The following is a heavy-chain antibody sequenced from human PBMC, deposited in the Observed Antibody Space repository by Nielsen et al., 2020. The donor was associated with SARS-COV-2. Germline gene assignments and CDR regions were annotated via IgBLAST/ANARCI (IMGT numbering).Heavy chain of an antibody. CDR3: TRDSIIVAAGSGAFDT. CDR2: IYSGGSI. CDR1: GFTVSNNY. D-gene: IGHD5-12*01. V-gene: IGHV3-53*05. J-gene: IGHJ3*02. Sequence: GESLKISCAASGFTVSNNYMSWVRQAPGKGLEWVSIIYSGGSIYYADSVKGRFTISRDNAKNSVDLHMNSLRVDDTAFYYCTRDSIIVAAGSGAFDTWGHGTMVTVSS.